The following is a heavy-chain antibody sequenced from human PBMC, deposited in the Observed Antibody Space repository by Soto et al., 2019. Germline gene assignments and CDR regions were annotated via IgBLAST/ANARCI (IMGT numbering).Heavy chain of an antibody. V-gene: IGHV3-21*06. J-gene: IGHJ5*01. Sequence: KAGGSLRLSCTASGFSFSSYTMNWVRQAPGKGLQWVASITNRGTHTYSADSVKGRFTISRDNDKNSLYLQMNNLRAEDTATYYCARAHEVACFDSWGLGTLVTVSS. CDR2: ITNRGTHT. D-gene: IGHD2-15*01. CDR1: GFSFSSYT. CDR3: ARAHEVACFDS.